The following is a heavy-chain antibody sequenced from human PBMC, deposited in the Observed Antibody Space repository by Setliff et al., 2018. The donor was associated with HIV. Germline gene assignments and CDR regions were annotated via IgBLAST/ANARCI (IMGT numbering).Heavy chain of an antibody. Sequence: VSCKASGYTFNIYAINWVRQAPGQGLEWMGWINTKTAYPMYARDFTGHFVFSLGTSLTTAFLQINSLKAGDTAMYYCAKVGDNADGLDYWGQGTMVAVSS. V-gene: IGHV7-4-1*02. CDR3: AKVGDNADGLDY. CDR1: GYTFNIYA. J-gene: IGHJ4*02. CDR2: INTKTAYP. D-gene: IGHD3-16*01.